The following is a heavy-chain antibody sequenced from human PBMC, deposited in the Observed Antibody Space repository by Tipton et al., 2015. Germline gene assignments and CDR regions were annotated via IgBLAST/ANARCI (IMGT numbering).Heavy chain of an antibody. CDR2: IWPDGVNK. CDR3: ARGGAARGDY. Sequence: SLRLSCAASGFSFSSYVMHWVRQAPGKGLEWVAVIWPDGVNKYHADSLRGRFTISRDTSALYLQMNSLTVEDTAVYYCARGGAARGDYWGQGSLVTVSS. J-gene: IGHJ4*02. D-gene: IGHD6-6*01. CDR1: GFSFSSYV. V-gene: IGHV3-33*01.